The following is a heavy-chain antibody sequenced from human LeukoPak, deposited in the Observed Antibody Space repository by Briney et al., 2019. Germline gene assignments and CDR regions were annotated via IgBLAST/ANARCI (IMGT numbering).Heavy chain of an antibody. D-gene: IGHD2-2*01. J-gene: IGHJ6*02. Sequence: PGGSLRLSCAASGFTFSSYAMSWVRQAPGKGLEWVSAISGSGGSTYYADSVKGRFTISRDNSKNTLYLQMNSLKAEDTAVYYCAKSLGWVVPAATFYYYGMDVWGQGTTVTVSS. CDR1: GFTFSSYA. CDR3: AKSLGWVVPAATFYYYGMDV. V-gene: IGHV3-23*01. CDR2: ISGSGGST.